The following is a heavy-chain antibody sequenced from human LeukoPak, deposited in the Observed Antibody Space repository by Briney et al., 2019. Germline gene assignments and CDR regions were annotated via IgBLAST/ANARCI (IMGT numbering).Heavy chain of an antibody. CDR1: GGSIGSDY. Sequence: SETLSLTCTVSGGSIGSDYWTWIRQPPGKGLEYIGYIYYTGGTNYNPSLKSRVTISVDTSKNQFSLKLSSVTAADTAVYYCASGPTRSGEPFDYWGQGTLVTVSS. D-gene: IGHD3-16*01. CDR3: ASGPTRSGEPFDY. CDR2: IYYTGGT. J-gene: IGHJ4*02. V-gene: IGHV4-59*12.